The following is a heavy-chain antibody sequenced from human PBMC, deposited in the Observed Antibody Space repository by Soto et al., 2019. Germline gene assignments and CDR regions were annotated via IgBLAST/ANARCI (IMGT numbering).Heavy chain of an antibody. J-gene: IGHJ6*02. CDR1: GFTFSNYA. CDR3: VRGDREDIAVVVGARPGDYGMDV. Sequence: QVQLVESGGGVVQPGRSLRLSCAASGFTFSNYAMHWVRQAPGRGLEWVSVISFSGSRTVSVASVKGRFTVSRYNSKNTVYLQMNSLRVEDTAVYFCVRGDREDIAVVVGARPGDYGMDVWGHGTTVTVSS. CDR2: ISFSGSRT. D-gene: IGHD2-15*01. V-gene: IGHV3-30-3*01.